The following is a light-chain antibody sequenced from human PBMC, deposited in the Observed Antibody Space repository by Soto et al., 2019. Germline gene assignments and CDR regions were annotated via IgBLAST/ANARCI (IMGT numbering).Light chain of an antibody. CDR3: QQYDTLPPYA. J-gene: IGKJ2*01. CDR1: QDISIF. Sequence: DIQMTQSPSSLSASVGGRVTITCQASQDISIFLNWYQQKPGKAPKLLIYDASNLETGVPSRFSGSGSGTVFSLTISSLQPEDIATYYCQQYDTLPPYASGRGTKLEI. CDR2: DAS. V-gene: IGKV1-33*01.